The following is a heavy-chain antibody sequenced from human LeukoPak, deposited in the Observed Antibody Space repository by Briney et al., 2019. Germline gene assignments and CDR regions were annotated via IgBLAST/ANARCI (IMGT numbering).Heavy chain of an antibody. Sequence: KPSDTLSLTCTVSSYSISSGYHWGWIRQPPGEGLEWIGNIYRSGITYYNPSLKSRVTMSVDASKNQFSLKLSSVTAADTAIYYCARVNWVVDYWGQGTLVTVSS. CDR3: ARVNWVVDY. D-gene: IGHD1-1*01. V-gene: IGHV4-38-2*02. CDR1: SYSISSGYH. CDR2: IYRSGIT. J-gene: IGHJ4*02.